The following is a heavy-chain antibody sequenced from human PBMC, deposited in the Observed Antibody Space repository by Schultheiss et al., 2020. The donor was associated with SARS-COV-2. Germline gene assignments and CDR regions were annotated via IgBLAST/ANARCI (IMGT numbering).Heavy chain of an antibody. CDR3: AKGFLDAFDI. J-gene: IGHJ3*02. D-gene: IGHD2/OR15-2a*01. CDR2: INSDGSRT. CDR1: GFTFSNYW. Sequence: GGSLRLSCAASGFTFSNYWMHWVRQVPGKGLVWVSRINSDGSRTSYADSVKGRFTISRDNSKNTLYLQMNSLRAEDTAVYYCAKGFLDAFDIWGQGTMVTVSS. V-gene: IGHV3-74*01.